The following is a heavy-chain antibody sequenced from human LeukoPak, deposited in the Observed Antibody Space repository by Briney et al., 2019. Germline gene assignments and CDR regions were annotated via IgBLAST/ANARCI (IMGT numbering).Heavy chain of an antibody. V-gene: IGHV3-21*01. J-gene: IGHJ5*02. Sequence: GESLRLSCAASGITFSSYAMSWGPQAPGKGREWVSSISSSSSYIYYADSVKGRFTISRDNAKNSLYLQMNSLRAEDTAVYYCARTYSSSWYLSPWGQGTLVTVSS. CDR2: ISSSSSYI. CDR3: ARTYSSSWYLSP. CDR1: GITFSSYA. D-gene: IGHD6-13*01.